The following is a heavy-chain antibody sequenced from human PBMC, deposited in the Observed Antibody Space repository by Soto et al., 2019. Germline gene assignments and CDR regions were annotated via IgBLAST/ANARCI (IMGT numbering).Heavy chain of an antibody. V-gene: IGHV1-69*13. D-gene: IGHD2-2*01. CDR1: GGTFSSYA. CDR2: IIPIFGTA. Sequence: SVKVSCKASGGTFSSYAISWVRQAPGQGLEWMGGIIPIFGTANYAQKFQGRVTITADESTSTAYMELSSLRSEDTAVYYCATRYLGYCSSNSCYVKNQAFDIWGQGTMVTVSS. CDR3: ATRYLGYCSSNSCYVKNQAFDI. J-gene: IGHJ3*02.